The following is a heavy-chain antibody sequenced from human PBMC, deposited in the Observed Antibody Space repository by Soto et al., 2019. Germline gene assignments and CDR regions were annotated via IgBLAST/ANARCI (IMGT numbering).Heavy chain of an antibody. Sequence: QVQLQESGPGLVKPSGTLSLTCVVSGGSFSNSNWWWSWVRQSPEKGLYGIGEIHHIGSTNYNPSLQSGVTMSVDAAKIQLSLQLTSVTAADKAVYFCARRVRPYYFDLWGQGTLVTVSS. CDR1: GGSFSNSNW. V-gene: IGHV4-4*02. D-gene: IGHD3-22*01. J-gene: IGHJ4*02. CDR3: ARRVRPYYFDL. CDR2: IHHIGST.